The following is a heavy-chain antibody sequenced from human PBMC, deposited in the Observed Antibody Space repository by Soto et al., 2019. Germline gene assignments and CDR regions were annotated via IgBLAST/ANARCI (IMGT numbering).Heavy chain of an antibody. V-gene: IGHV1-3*01. J-gene: IGHJ4*02. CDR1: GYTFTSYA. Sequence: ASVKVSCKASGYTFTSYAMHWVRQAPGQRLEWMGWINAGNGNTKYSQKLQGRVTMTRDTSTSTAYMELSSLRSDDTAVYYCAIDLVPLTDYSNLLSDYWGQGTLVTVSS. CDR3: AIDLVPLTDYSNLLSDY. D-gene: IGHD4-4*01. CDR2: INAGNGNT.